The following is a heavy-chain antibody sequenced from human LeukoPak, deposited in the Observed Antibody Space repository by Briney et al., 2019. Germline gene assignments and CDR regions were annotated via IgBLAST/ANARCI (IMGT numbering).Heavy chain of an antibody. CDR3: ARRSVAAAAFDY. J-gene: IGHJ4*02. V-gene: IGHV4-59*05. CDR1: GGSISSYY. Sequence: SETLSLTCTVSGGSISSYYWSWIRQPPGKGLEWIGSIYYSGSTYYNPSLKSRVTISVDTSKNQFSLKLSSVTVADTAVYYCARRSVAAAAFDYWGQGTLVTVSS. D-gene: IGHD6-13*01. CDR2: IYYSGST.